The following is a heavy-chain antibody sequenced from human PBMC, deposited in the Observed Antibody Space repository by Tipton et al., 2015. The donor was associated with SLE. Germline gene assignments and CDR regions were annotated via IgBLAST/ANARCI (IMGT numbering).Heavy chain of an antibody. CDR3: SRAIPYIALVVDASTYYYGMDV. CDR2: ISGSGGTT. CDR1: GFTFGSYA. J-gene: IGHJ6*02. V-gene: IGHV3-23*01. D-gene: IGHD2-8*02. Sequence: SLRLSCAASGFTFGSYAMSWARPAPGKGLEWVSGISGSGGTTYYADSVKGRFTISRDNSKNTLYLQMNSLKTEDTAVYFCSRAIPYIALVVDASTYYYGMDVWGQGTTVTVSS.